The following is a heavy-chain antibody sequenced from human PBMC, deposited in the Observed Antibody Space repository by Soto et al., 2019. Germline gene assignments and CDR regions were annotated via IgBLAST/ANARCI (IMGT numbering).Heavy chain of an antibody. CDR1: GFPFDDYA. CDR2: ISWNSGSI. CDR3: AKDWDYDSSGDFDY. D-gene: IGHD3-22*01. J-gene: IGHJ4*02. Sequence: PGGSLRLSCAASGFPFDDYAMHWVRQAPGKGLEWVSGISWNSGSIGYADSVKGRFTISRDNAKSSLYLQMNSLRAEDTALYYCAKDWDYDSSGDFDYWGQGTLVTVSS. V-gene: IGHV3-9*01.